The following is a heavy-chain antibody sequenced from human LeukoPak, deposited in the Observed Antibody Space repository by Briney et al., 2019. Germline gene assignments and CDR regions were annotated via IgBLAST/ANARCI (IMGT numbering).Heavy chain of an antibody. D-gene: IGHD2-15*01. CDR2: ISSSSSYI. Sequence: GGSLRLFCAASGFTFSSYAMHWVRQAPGKGLEWVSSISSSSSYIYYADSVKGRLTISGDNAKNSLYLQMNSLRAEDTAVYYCARDPTPRYCSGGSCYTHYGMDVWGQGTTVTVSS. CDR3: ARDPTPRYCSGGSCYTHYGMDV. V-gene: IGHV3-21*01. J-gene: IGHJ6*02. CDR1: GFTFSSYA.